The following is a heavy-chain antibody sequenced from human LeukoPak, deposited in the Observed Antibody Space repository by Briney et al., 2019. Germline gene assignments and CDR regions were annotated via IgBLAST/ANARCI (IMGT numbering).Heavy chain of an antibody. CDR1: GFTFSSYS. V-gene: IGHV3-21*01. J-gene: IGHJ4*02. CDR2: ISSSSSYM. CDR3: ARAPGAALD. Sequence: GGSSLSCAASGFTFSSYSMNWVRQAPGKGLEWVSSISSSSSYMYYADSVKGRFTISRDNAKNSLYLQMNSLRAEDTAVYYCARAPGAALDWGQGTLVTVSS. D-gene: IGHD2-15*01.